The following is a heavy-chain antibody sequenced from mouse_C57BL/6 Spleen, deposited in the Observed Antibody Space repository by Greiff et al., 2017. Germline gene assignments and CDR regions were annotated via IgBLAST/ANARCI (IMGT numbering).Heavy chain of an antibody. J-gene: IGHJ1*03. CDR1: GFTFSDYS. CDR3: ARRDYDGGYFDV. Sequence: DVLLVESGGGLVKPGGSLKLSCAASGFTFSDYSMHWVRPAPEKGLEWVAYISCDSSTIYYADTVKGRFTISRDNAKNTLYLQMTSLRSEDTAMYYCARRDYDGGYFDVWGKGTTVTVSS. CDR2: ISCDSSTI. V-gene: IGHV5-17*01. D-gene: IGHD2-4*01.